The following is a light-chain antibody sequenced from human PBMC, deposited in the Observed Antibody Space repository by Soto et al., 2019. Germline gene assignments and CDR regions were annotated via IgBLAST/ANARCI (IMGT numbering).Light chain of an antibody. J-gene: IGKJ1*01. Sequence: EIVLTQSPATLSLTPGERATLSCRASQSVSGYLAWYQQKPGQAPRLLIYDASNRATGIPARFSGSGSGTDFALTISRLEPEDFAVYFCQQYGFSPRTFGQGTKVDIK. CDR3: QQYGFSPRT. CDR2: DAS. V-gene: IGKV3-11*01. CDR1: QSVSGY.